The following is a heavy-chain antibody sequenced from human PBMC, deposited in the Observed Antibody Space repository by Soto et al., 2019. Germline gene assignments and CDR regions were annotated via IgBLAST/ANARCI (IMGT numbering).Heavy chain of an antibody. CDR3: ARAPRGQPTSGSRFDY. CDR1: GFTFSDYY. J-gene: IGHJ4*02. V-gene: IGHV3-11*06. D-gene: IGHD6-13*01. CDR2: ISSSSSYT. Sequence: GGSLRLSCAASGFTFSDYYMSWIRQAPGKGLEWVSYISSSSSYTNYADSVKGRFTISRDNAKNSLYLQMNSLRAEDTAVYYCARAPRGQPTSGSRFDYWGQGTLVTVSS.